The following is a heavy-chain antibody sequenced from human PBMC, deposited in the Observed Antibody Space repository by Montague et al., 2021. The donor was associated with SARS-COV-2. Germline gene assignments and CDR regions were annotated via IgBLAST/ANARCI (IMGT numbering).Heavy chain of an antibody. CDR2: LYYTGRT. D-gene: IGHD1-26*01. Sequence: TLSLTCGVSGGSISSCGYYWSCIRHHPGKGLEWIGCLYYTGRTYSNPSLKGRVSISVDTSHNQFSLSLSSLTAADTAVFYCARVKVGATNQMYFDYWGQGTLVTVSS. J-gene: IGHJ4*02. V-gene: IGHV4-31*11. CDR1: GGSISSCGYY. CDR3: ARVKVGATNQMYFDY.